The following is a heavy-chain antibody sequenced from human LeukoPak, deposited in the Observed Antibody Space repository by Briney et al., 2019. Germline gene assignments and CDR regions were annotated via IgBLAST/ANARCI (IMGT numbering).Heavy chain of an antibody. V-gene: IGHV3-23*01. D-gene: IGHD6-19*01. CDR2: ISGSGGST. J-gene: IGHJ6*02. Sequence: GGSLRLSCAASGFTFSSYAMSWVRQALGKGLEWVSAISGSGGSTCYADSVKGRLTISRDNSKNTLYLQMNSLRAEDTAVYYCAKSRWGVAGTAYYGMDVWGQGTTVTVSS. CDR3: AKSRWGVAGTAYYGMDV. CDR1: GFTFSSYA.